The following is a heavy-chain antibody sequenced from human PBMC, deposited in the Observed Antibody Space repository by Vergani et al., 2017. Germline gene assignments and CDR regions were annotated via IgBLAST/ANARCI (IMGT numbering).Heavy chain of an antibody. V-gene: IGHV3-21*01. CDR3: ARVSLYCSGGSCYGHAFDI. CDR1: GFTFSSYS. Sequence: EVQLVESGGGLVKPGGSLRLSCAASGFTFSSYSMNWVRQAPGKGLEWVSSISSSSSYIYYADSVKGRFTISRDNAKNSLYLQMNSLRAEDTAVYYCARVSLYCSGGSCYGHAFDIWGQGTMVTVSS. CDR2: ISSSSSYI. J-gene: IGHJ3*02. D-gene: IGHD2-15*01.